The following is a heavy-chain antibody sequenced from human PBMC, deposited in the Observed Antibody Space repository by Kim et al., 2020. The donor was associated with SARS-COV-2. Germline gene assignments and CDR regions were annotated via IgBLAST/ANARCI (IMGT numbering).Heavy chain of an antibody. V-gene: IGHV1-69*13. CDR2: IIPIFGTA. Sequence: SVKVSCKASGGTFSSYAISWVRQAPGQGLEWMGGIIPIFGTANYAQKFQGRVTITADESTSTAYMELSSLRSEDTAVYYCARDYPGPPTVKYSGYEGYWGQGTLVTVSS. J-gene: IGHJ4*02. CDR3: ARDYPGPPTVKYSGYEGY. D-gene: IGHD5-12*01. CDR1: GGTFSSYA.